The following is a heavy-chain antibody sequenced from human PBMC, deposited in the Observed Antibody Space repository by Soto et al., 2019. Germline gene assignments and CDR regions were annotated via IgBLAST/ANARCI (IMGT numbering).Heavy chain of an antibody. D-gene: IGHD2-15*01. CDR2: INGSSSTL. CDR3: ARGDRFRCSGDRCFSDGLFLS. J-gene: IGHJ5*02. Sequence: GGSLRLSCAASGFTFGIYSMNWVRQAPGRGLEWISYINGSSSTLYYADSVKGRFIISRDNADNSLYLQMNSLRDADTAVYYCARGDRFRCSGDRCFSDGLFLSWGQGTLVTVSS. CDR1: GFTFGIYS. V-gene: IGHV3-48*02.